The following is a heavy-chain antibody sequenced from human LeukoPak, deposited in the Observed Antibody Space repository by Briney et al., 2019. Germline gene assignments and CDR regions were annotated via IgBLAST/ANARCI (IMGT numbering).Heavy chain of an antibody. Sequence: SVKVSCXASGGTFSSYAISWVRQAPGQGLEWMGGIIPIFGTANYAQKFQGRVTITADESTSTAYMELSSLRSEDTAVYYCARDKVSDAAMVQYYYYYMDVWGKGTTVTVSS. D-gene: IGHD5-18*01. V-gene: IGHV1-69*01. J-gene: IGHJ6*03. CDR1: GGTFSSYA. CDR2: IIPIFGTA. CDR3: ARDKVSDAAMVQYYYYYMDV.